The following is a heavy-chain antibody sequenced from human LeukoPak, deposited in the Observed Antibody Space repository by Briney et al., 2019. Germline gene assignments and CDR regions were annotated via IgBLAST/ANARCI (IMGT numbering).Heavy chain of an antibody. CDR3: ARDWIDRSLDY. CDR2: LSPHGNYE. Sequence: PGGSLRLSCAASGFTLSDYGIHWVRQAPGKGLEWVAVLSPHGNYEYYADSVQGRFTISRDDSKNTVYVQMNSLRDEDTAVYYCARDWIDRSLDYWGQGTLVTVSS. CDR1: GFTLSDYG. V-gene: IGHV3-33*01. D-gene: IGHD2-2*03. J-gene: IGHJ4*02.